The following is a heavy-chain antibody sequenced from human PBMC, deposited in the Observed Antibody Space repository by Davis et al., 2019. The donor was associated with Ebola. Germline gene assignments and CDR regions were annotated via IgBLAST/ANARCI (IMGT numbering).Heavy chain of an antibody. CDR3: ARGSGWYGEGYYYYYGMDV. V-gene: IGHV4-59*08. CDR2: IYYSGST. Sequence: SETLSLTCTVSGGSISSYYWSWIRQPPGKGLEWIGYIYYSGSTNYNPSLKSRVTISVDTSKNQFSLKLSSVTAADTAVYYCARGSGWYGEGYYYYYGMDVWGQGTTVTVSS. D-gene: IGHD6-19*01. CDR1: GGSISSYY. J-gene: IGHJ6*02.